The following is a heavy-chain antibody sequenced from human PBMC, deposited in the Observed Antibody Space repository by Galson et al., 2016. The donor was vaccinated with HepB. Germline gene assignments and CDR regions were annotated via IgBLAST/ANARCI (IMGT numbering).Heavy chain of an antibody. J-gene: IGHJ4*02. CDR1: GFNFRNFA. Sequence: SLRLSCAASGFNFRNFAMSWVRQAAGQGLEWFASVNNGGNTNYADSVKGRFIVSRDHSQNTLDLQLNSLIPEDTAVYYCAKDHPSSGWPTFDHWGPGTLVTVSS. CDR3: AKDHPSSGWPTFDH. V-gene: IGHV3-23*01. CDR2: VNNGGNT. D-gene: IGHD6-19*01.